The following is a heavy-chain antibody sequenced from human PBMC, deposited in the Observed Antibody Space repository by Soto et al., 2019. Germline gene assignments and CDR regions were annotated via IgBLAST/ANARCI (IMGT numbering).Heavy chain of an antibody. V-gene: IGHV3-74*01. CDR2: IHSDGRIT. J-gene: IGHJ4*02. D-gene: IGHD1-26*01. Sequence: EVQLVESGGGLVQPGGSLRLSCAASGFTFGNYWMYWVRQAPGKGLEWVSRIHSDGRITTYADSVKGRFTISRDVAKNTLYLQMDSLRAEDTAIYYCARGRGSFYLDFWGQGSLVTFSS. CDR1: GFTFGNYW. CDR3: ARGRGSFYLDF.